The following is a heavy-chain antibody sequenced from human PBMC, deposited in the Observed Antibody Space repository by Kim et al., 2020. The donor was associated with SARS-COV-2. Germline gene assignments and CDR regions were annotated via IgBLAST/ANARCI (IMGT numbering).Heavy chain of an antibody. Sequence: SETLSLTCALYGGSFSDYFWSWIRRPPGKGLEWIGDINHIGSTNYNPSLKSRVTISLDTSKNQCSLDLGSVTVADTAVYYCARGGVLVVVSHYYLDIWG. CDR1: GGSFSDYF. D-gene: IGHD2-15*01. V-gene: IGHV4-34*01. J-gene: IGHJ4*01. CDR3: ARGGVLVVVSHYYLDI. CDR2: INHIGST.